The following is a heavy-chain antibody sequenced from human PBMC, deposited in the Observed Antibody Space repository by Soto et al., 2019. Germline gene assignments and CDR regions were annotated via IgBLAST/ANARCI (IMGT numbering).Heavy chain of an antibody. Sequence: SETLSLTCTVSGDSMRSSSYYWGWVRQAPGKGLEYIGSIYYSGSTFYNPSLKSRVTISVDTSRNQFSLKVNSVTAADTAVYYCARLKYWIVSPAPHVDLWGQGTLVT. CDR2: IYYSGST. D-gene: IGHD2-2*03. J-gene: IGHJ5*02. V-gene: IGHV4-39*01. CDR3: ARLKYWIVSPAPHVDL. CDR1: GDSMRSSSYY.